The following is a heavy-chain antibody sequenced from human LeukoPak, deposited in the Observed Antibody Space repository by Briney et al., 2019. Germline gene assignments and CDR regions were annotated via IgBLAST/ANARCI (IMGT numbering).Heavy chain of an antibody. CDR3: ATHRLESHYIQFGY. V-gene: IGHV3-49*04. D-gene: IGHD1-1*01. J-gene: IGHJ4*02. CDR2: IRISAYGAST. Sequence: GRSLRLSCTVSGLPFSDYALSWVRQVPGKGLEWVGFIRISAYGASTEYSATVKDRFTISRDDSKRLPYLQINTLKTEDTAVYYCATHRLESHYIQFGYWGQGALVIVSS. CDR1: GLPFSDYA.